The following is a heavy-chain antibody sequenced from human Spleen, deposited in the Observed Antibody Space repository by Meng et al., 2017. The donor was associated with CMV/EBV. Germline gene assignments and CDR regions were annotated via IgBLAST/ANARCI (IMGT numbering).Heavy chain of an antibody. CDR1: GYTFSNYA. J-gene: IGHJ6*02. CDR3: ARERYLVPAASPDYYYYGMDV. CDR2: INPETGDS. V-gene: IGHV1-2*02. D-gene: IGHD2-2*01. Sequence: ASVKVSCKASGYTFSNYAMTWVRQAPGQGLEWMGWINPETGDSNYAQKFQGRVTMTRDTFITTAYMEVSRLRSDDTAVYYCARERYLVPAASPDYYYYGMDVWGQGTTVTVSS.